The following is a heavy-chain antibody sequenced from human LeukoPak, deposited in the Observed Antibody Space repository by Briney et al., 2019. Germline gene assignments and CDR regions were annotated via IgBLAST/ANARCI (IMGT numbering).Heavy chain of an antibody. CDR1: GFSFSSTYW. CDR3: ATDPPRESDRESDAFAL. V-gene: IGHV3-7*01. CDR2: VKQDGSKK. D-gene: IGHD3-10*01. J-gene: IGHJ3*01. Sequence: PGGSLRLSCVGSGFSFSSTYWMTWVRQAPGKGLEWVANVKQDGSKKYYVDSVKGRFTISRDNAKNSLYLQMNTLRVEDTALYYCATDPPRESDRESDAFALWGQGTMVTVSS.